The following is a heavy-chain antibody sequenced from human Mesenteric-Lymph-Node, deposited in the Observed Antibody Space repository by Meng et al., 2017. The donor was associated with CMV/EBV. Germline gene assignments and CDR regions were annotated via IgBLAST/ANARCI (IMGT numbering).Heavy chain of an antibody. CDR2: INPSDSDI. CDR1: GYSCADHW. Sequence: CKGSGYSCADHWIAWVRQMRGEGLEWVERINPSDSDINYCPSFQGHVTISVDKSISTACLQWSSLKASDTDMYDCARLIGAERGFDIWGRGTMVTVSS. D-gene: IGHD1-14*01. V-gene: IGHV5-10-1*01. CDR3: ARLIGAERGFDI. J-gene: IGHJ3*02.